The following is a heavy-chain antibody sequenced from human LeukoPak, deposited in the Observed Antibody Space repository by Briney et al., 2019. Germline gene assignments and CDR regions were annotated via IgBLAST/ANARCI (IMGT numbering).Heavy chain of an antibody. CDR3: ARDRAVANHAFHM. CDR2: ISSSSTYI. D-gene: IGHD6-19*01. Sequence: PGGSLRLSCAASGFTFTSYSLYWVRQAPGKGLEWVSSISSSSTYIYYADSVKGRFTISRDNAKNSLYLQMNSLRAEDTAVYYCARDRAVANHAFHMWGKGNMVTVSS. J-gene: IGHJ3*02. V-gene: IGHV3-21*01. CDR1: GFTFTSYS.